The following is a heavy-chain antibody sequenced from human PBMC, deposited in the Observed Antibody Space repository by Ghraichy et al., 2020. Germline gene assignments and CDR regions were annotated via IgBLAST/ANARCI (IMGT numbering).Heavy chain of an antibody. D-gene: IGHD3-22*01. V-gene: IGHV3-21*01. J-gene: IGHJ4*02. CDR2: ISSKSSYI. CDR1: GFTFSSYT. Sequence: GGSLRLSCAASGFTFSSYTMNWVRQAPGKGLEWVSSISSKSSYIYNADSMKGRFTISRDNAKNSLYLQMNSLRADDTAVYYCARELLYYYDNSGHYYFDYWGQGTLVTVSS. CDR3: ARELLYYYDNSGHYYFDY.